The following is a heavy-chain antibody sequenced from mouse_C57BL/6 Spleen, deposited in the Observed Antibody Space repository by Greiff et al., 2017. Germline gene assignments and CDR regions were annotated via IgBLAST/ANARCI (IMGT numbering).Heavy chain of an antibody. J-gene: IGHJ4*01. CDR3: ARSFYYDYDGAMDY. V-gene: IGHV1-4*01. CDR1: GYTFTSYT. CDR2: INPSSGYT. Sequence: VQRVESGAELARPGASVKMSCKASGYTFTSYTMHWVKQRPGQGLEWIGYINPSSGYTKYNQKFKDKATLTADKSSSTAYMQLSSLTSEDSAVYYCARSFYYDYDGAMDYWGQGTSVTVSS. D-gene: IGHD2-4*01.